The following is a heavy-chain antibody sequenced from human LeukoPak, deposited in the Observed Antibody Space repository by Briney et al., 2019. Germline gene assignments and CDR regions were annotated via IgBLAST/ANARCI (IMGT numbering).Heavy chain of an antibody. CDR3: AKDRATAALQYYFDY. CDR1: GFIFSHYA. CDR2: IGDSGGTT. D-gene: IGHD5-12*01. Sequence: GGSLRLSCSASGFIFSHYAMTWVRQAPGKGLEWVSGIGDSGGTTYYADSVKGRFIISRDNSKNTLYLQMNDLRAEDTAVYYCAKDRATAALQYYFDYWGQGTLVTVSS. J-gene: IGHJ4*02. V-gene: IGHV3-23*01.